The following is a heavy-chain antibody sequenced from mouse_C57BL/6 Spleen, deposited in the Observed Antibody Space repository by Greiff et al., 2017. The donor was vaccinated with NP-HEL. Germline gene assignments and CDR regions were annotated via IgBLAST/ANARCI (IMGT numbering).Heavy chain of an antibody. V-gene: IGHV1-20*01. CDR3: ARVGGGSSPFWYFDV. D-gene: IGHD1-1*01. CDR1: GYSFTGYF. J-gene: IGHJ1*03. Sequence: EVQLVESGPELVKPGDSVKISCKASGYSFTGYFMNWVMQSHGKSLEWIGRINPYNGDTFYNQKFKGKATLTVDKSSSTAHMELRSLTSEDSAVYYCARVGGGSSPFWYFDVWGTGTTVTVSS. CDR2: INPYNGDT.